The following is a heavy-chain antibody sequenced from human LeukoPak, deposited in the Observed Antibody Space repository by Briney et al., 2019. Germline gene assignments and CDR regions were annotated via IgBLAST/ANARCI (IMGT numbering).Heavy chain of an antibody. CDR1: GGSISSSNW. V-gene: IGHV4-4*02. CDR2: IYHSGST. J-gene: IGHJ3*02. CDR3: ASSHYSSSGAFDI. D-gene: IGHD6-19*01. Sequence: RASETLSLTCAVSGGSISSSNWWSWVRQPPGKGLEWIGEIYHSGSTNYNPSLKSRVTISVDKSKNQFSLKLSSVTAADTAVYYCASSHYSSSGAFDIWGQGTMVTVSS.